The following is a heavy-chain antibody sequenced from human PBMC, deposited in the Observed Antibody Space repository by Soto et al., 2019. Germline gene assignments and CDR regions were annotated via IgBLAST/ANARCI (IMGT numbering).Heavy chain of an antibody. J-gene: IGHJ3*02. D-gene: IGHD2-2*01. V-gene: IGHV3-30-3*01. CDR1: GFTFSSYA. CDR3: ESLTAVDAFDI. Sequence: GSLRLSCAASGFTFSSYAMHWVRQAPGKGLEWVVVISYDGSNKYYADSVKGRFTISRDNSKNTLYLQMNSLRAEDTAVYYCESLTAVDAFDIWGQGTMVTVSS. CDR2: ISYDGSNK.